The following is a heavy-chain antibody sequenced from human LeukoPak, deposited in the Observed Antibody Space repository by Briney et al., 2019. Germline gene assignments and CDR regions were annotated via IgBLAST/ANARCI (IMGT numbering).Heavy chain of an antibody. D-gene: IGHD3-3*01. CDR3: ARDSQTLRSLEWLFDY. CDR1: GYTFTSYD. CDR2: MNPNSGNT. V-gene: IGHV1-8*01. J-gene: IGHJ4*02. Sequence: ASVKVSCKASGYTFTSYDINWVRQATGQGLEWMGWMNPNSGNTGYAQKFQGRVTMTRNTSISTAYMELSSLRSEDTAVYYCARDSQTLRSLEWLFDYWGQGTLVTVSS.